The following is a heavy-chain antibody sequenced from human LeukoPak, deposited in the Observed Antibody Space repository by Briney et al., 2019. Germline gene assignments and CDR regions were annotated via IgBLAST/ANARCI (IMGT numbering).Heavy chain of an antibody. J-gene: IGHJ4*02. CDR3: AKTPVGMVTLDY. V-gene: IGHV1-69*06. CDR1: GGTFSSYG. D-gene: IGHD5-24*01. CDR2: IIPIFATA. Sequence: ASVKVSCKTSGGTFSSYGISWVRQAPGQGLEWMGGIIPIFATANYAQKFQGRVTITADKSTSTAYMELSSLRSEDTAVYYCAKTPVGMVTLDYWGQGTLVTVSS.